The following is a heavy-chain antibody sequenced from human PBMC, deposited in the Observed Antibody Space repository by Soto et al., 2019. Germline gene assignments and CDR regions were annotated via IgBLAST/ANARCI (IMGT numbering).Heavy chain of an antibody. CDR3: ARVRQLVGYLYYYMDV. CDR2: IGAYNGDT. Sequence: ASLKVSCKASGYTFTNYGITWVRQAPGQGLEWMGGIGAYNGDTHYTQRLQGRVTMTTDTSTSTAYMELRGLRSDDTAIYYCARVRQLVGYLYYYMDVWGKGTTVTVSS. V-gene: IGHV1-18*01. CDR1: GYTFTNYG. J-gene: IGHJ6*03. D-gene: IGHD6-6*01.